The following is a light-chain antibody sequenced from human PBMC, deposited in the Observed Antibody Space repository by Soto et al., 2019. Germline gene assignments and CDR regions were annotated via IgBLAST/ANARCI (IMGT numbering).Light chain of an antibody. Sequence: QSALTQPASVSGSPGQSITISCTGTSSDVGGYNYVSWYQQHPGKAPKLMIYDVSNRPSGVSNRFSGSKSGNTASLTISGLQAEDEADYYCSSYTSSSTLLYVFGNGTKRTVL. V-gene: IGLV2-14*03. CDR2: DVS. J-gene: IGLJ1*01. CDR1: SSDVGGYNY. CDR3: SSYTSSSTLLYV.